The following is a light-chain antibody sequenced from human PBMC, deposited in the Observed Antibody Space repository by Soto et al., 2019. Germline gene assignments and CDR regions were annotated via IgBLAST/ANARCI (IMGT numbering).Light chain of an antibody. CDR1: SSNIGAGYD. CDR3: QSYYSSLSGSKV. Sequence: QSVLTQPPSVSGAPGQRVTISCTGSSSNIGAGYDVHWYQQLPGTAPKLLIYGNSNRPSGVPDRFSGSKSGTSASLAITGLQAEDEADYYCQSYYSSLSGSKVFGGGTKVTLL. J-gene: IGLJ2*01. CDR2: GNS. V-gene: IGLV1-40*01.